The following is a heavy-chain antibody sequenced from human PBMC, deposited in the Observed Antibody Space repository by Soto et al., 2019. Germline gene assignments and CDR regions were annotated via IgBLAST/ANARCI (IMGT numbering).Heavy chain of an antibody. D-gene: IGHD6-19*01. V-gene: IGHV3-11*01. CDR2: ISSSGNSI. J-gene: IGHJ4*02. CDR1: GFTFSDYY. Sequence: QVQLVESGGGLVKPGGSLRLSCAASGFTFSDYYMSWIRQAPGKGLEWVSYISSSGNSIYYADSVKGRITISRDNAKNSVFLQTNSLRAEDSAVYYCVRLGSGWSGDYWGQGTLVTVSS. CDR3: VRLGSGWSGDY.